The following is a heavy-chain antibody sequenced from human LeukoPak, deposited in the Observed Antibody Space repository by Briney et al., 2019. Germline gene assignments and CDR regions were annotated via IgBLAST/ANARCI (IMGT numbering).Heavy chain of an antibody. CDR3: ARDKKMATITD. J-gene: IGHJ4*02. V-gene: IGHV4-31*03. CDR2: IYYSGST. Sequence: SETLSLTCTVSGGSISSGGYYWSWIRQHPGKGLEWIGYIYYSGSTYYNPSLKSRVTISVDTSKNQFSLKLSSVTAADTAVYYCARDKKMATITDWGQGTLVTVS. CDR1: GGSISSGGYY. D-gene: IGHD5-24*01.